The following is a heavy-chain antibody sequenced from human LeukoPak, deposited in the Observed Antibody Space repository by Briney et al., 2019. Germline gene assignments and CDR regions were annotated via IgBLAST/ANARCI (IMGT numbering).Heavy chain of an antibody. CDR3: AKDEPYYDILTGYYIQNLGAFDI. J-gene: IGHJ3*02. CDR1: GFTFSSYA. CDR2: ISGSGGSA. Sequence: PGGSLRLSCAASGFTFSSYAMSWVRQAPGKGLEWVSAISGSGGSAYYADSVKGRFTISRDNSKNTLYLQMNSLRAEDTAVYYCAKDEPYYDILTGYYIQNLGAFDIWGQGTMVTVSS. D-gene: IGHD3-9*01. V-gene: IGHV3-23*01.